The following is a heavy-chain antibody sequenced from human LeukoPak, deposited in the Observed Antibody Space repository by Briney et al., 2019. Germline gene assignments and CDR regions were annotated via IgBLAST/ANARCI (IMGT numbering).Heavy chain of an antibody. CDR2: INHSRST. D-gene: IGHD1-26*01. J-gene: IGHJ6*02. V-gene: IGHV4-34*01. CDR3: ARHGNSGSLYYGMDV. Sequence: PSETLSLTCAVYGGSFSGYYWSWIRQPPGKGLEWIGEINHSRSTYYNPSLKSRVTISVDTSKNQFSLKLSSVTAADTAVYYCARHGNSGSLYYGMDVWGQGTTVTVSS. CDR1: GGSFSGYY.